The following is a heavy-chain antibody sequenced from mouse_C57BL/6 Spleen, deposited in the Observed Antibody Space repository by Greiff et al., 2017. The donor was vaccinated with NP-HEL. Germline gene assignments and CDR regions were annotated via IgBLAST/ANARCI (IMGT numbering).Heavy chain of an antibody. CDR1: GYAFSSSW. V-gene: IGHV1-82*01. Sequence: QVQLQQSGPELVKPGASVKISCKASGYAFSSSWMNWVKPRPGKGLEWIGRIYPGDGDTNYNGKFKGKATLTADKSSSTAYMQLSSLTSEDSAVYFCARDDGRYYYAMDYWGQGTSVTVSS. CDR2: IYPGDGDT. CDR3: ARDDGRYYYAMDY. D-gene: IGHD2-3*01. J-gene: IGHJ4*01.